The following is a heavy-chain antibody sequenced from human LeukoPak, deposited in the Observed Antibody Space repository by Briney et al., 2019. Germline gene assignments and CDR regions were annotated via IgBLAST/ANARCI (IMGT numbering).Heavy chain of an antibody. CDR1: GYTFTSYG. D-gene: IGHD3-10*01. Sequence: GGSVTVSCKASGYTFTSYGISWVRQAPGQGREWMGWISAYNGNTNYAQKLQGRVTMTTDTSTSTAYMELRSLRSDDTAVYYCARDGDGDYLDYWGQGTLVTVSS. V-gene: IGHV1-18*01. CDR2: ISAYNGNT. J-gene: IGHJ4*02. CDR3: ARDGDGDYLDY.